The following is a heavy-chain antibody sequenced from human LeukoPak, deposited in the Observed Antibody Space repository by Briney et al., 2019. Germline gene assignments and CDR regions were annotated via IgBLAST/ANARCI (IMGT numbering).Heavy chain of an antibody. V-gene: IGHV4-4*02. D-gene: IGHD1-26*01. CDR1: GGSISSSNW. Sequence: SETLSLTCAVSGGSISSSNWWSWVRQPPGKGLEWIGEIYHSGSTNYNPSLKSRVTISVDKSKNQFSLKLSSVTAADTAVYYCARVVGASGSSNFDYWGQGTLVTVSS. CDR2: IYHSGST. J-gene: IGHJ4*02. CDR3: ARVVGASGSSNFDY.